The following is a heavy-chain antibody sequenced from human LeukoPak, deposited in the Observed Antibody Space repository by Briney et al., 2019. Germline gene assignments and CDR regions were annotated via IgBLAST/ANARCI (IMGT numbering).Heavy chain of an antibody. CDR2: IYPGDSDT. CDR3: ARDGGSGSYFTTPGWFDP. J-gene: IGHJ5*02. D-gene: IGHD3-10*01. Sequence: GESLKISCKASGYSFTTYWIGWVRQLPGKGLEWMGSIYPGDSDTRYSPSFQGQVTISADKSISTAYLQWSSLKASDTAMYYRARDGGSGSYFTTPGWFDPWGQGTLVTVSS. V-gene: IGHV5-51*01. CDR1: GYSFTTYW.